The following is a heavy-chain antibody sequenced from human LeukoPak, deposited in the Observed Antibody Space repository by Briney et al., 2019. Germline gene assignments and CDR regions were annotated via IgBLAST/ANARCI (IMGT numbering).Heavy chain of an antibody. CDR3: ARAVDTAMVFDY. CDR2: IYSGGST. J-gene: IGHJ4*02. V-gene: IGHV3-53*01. D-gene: IGHD5-18*01. Sequence: GGSLRLSCAASGFTVSSNYMSWVRQAPGKGLEWVSVIYSGGSTYYADSVKGRFTISRDNSKNTLYLQMNSLRAEDTAVYYRARAVDTAMVFDYWGQGTLVTVSS. CDR1: GFTVSSNY.